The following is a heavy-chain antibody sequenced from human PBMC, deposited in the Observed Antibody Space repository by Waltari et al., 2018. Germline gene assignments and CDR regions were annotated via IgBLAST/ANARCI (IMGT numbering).Heavy chain of an antibody. CDR2: ISYDGGNK. CDR1: GFTFNKYG. D-gene: IGHD5-18*01. Sequence: AQLVESGGGAVQPGRSLRLSCAASGFTFNKYGLHWVRQAPAKGLEWLAVISYDGGNKNYADSVRGRFTISRDNSQEMLYLQMESLILDDTAVYYCARDPVEYGYGYDLAFDVWGQGTLVTVS. V-gene: IGHV3-30-3*01. J-gene: IGHJ3*01. CDR3: ARDPVEYGYGYDLAFDV.